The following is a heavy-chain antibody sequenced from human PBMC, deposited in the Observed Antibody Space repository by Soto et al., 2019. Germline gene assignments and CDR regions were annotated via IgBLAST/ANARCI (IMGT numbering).Heavy chain of an antibody. D-gene: IGHD3-16*02. V-gene: IGHV3-23*01. CDR1: GFPLSMSA. J-gene: IGHJ3*01. CDR2: ISDSGDRT. CDR3: AKDRGIIVKAGDAFDV. Sequence: GGSLIRSCASSGFPLSMSAVNWVRQSPGKGLEWVSYISDSGDRTYYADSVKGRFTISRDRSKNTVSLQMDSLRAEDTAVYYCAKDRGIIVKAGDAFDVWGQGTKVTVSS.